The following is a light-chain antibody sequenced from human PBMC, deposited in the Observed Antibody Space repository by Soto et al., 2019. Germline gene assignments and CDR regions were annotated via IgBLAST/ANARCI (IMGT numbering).Light chain of an antibody. J-gene: IGKJ4*01. CDR2: AAS. Sequence: DIQMTQAPSSLSASVGDRVTITCRASQSISIYLNWYQQKPGKAPKLLIYAASSLPSGVQARFSGSGSGTDFYLTMSSRQPEDFANYYCRQSYSTPLTFGGGTKVAIK. CDR3: RQSYSTPLT. V-gene: IGKV1-39*01. CDR1: QSISIY.